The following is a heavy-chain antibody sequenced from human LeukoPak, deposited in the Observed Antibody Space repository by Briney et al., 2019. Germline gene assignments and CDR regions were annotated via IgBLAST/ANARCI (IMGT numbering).Heavy chain of an antibody. Sequence: PSQTLSLTCTVSGGSISSGSYYWSWIRQPARKGLEWIGRIYTSGSTNYNPSLKSRVTISVDTSKNQFSLKLSSVTAADTAVYYCATFIAAAGTGYYYYMDVWGKGTTVTVSS. D-gene: IGHD6-13*01. CDR1: GGSISSGSYY. CDR3: ATFIAAAGTGYYYYMDV. J-gene: IGHJ6*03. CDR2: IYTSGST. V-gene: IGHV4-61*02.